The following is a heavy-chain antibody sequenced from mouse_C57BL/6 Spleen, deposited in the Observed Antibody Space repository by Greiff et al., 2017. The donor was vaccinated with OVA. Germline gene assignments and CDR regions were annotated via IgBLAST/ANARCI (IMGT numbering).Heavy chain of an antibody. Sequence: QVQLQQPGAGLVRPGSSVKLSCKASGYTFTSYWMHWVKQRPIQGLEWIGNIDPSDSETHYNQKFKDKATLTVDKSSSTAYMQLSSLTSEDSAVYYCARDGSYYFDYWGQGTTLTVSS. D-gene: IGHD2-3*01. CDR1: GYTFTSYW. CDR3: ARDGSYYFDY. V-gene: IGHV1-52*01. J-gene: IGHJ2*01. CDR2: IDPSDSET.